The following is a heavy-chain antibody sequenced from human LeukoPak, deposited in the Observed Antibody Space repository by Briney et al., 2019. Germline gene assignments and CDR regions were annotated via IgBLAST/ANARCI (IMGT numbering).Heavy chain of an antibody. V-gene: IGHV1-8*01. D-gene: IGHD3-10*01. J-gene: IGHJ4*02. CDR3: AVGFGELLEPHFDY. CDR2: MNPNSGNT. CDR1: GYTFTSYD. Sequence: GASVKVSCKASGYTFTSYDINWVRQATGQGLEWMGWMNPNSGNTGYAQKFQGRVTMTRNTSISTAYMELSSLRSEDTAVYYCAVGFGELLEPHFDYWGQGTLVTVSS.